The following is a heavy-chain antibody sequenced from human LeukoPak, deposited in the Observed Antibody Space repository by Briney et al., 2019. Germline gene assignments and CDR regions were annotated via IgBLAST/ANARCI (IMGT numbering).Heavy chain of an antibody. CDR3: ARGLSGQLVLFDY. CDR1: GGSFSGYY. CDR2: INHSGST. V-gene: IGHV4-34*01. Sequence: SETLSLTCAVYGGSFSGYYWSWIRQPPGKGLEWIGEINHSGSTNYNPSLKSRVTISVGTSKNQFSLKLSSVTAADTAVYYCARGLSGQLVLFDYWGQGTLVTVSS. D-gene: IGHD6-6*01. J-gene: IGHJ4*02.